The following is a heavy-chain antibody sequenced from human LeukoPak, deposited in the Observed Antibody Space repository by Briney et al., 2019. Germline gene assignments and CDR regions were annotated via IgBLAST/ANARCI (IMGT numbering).Heavy chain of an antibody. D-gene: IGHD3-9*01. CDR2: INPSGGST. Sequence: ASVKVSCKASGYTFTSYYMHWVRQAPGQGLEWMGRINPSGGSTSYAQKFQGRVTMTRDTSISTAYMELSRLRSDDTAVYYCARDDYYDILTGPWEDWFDPWGQGTLVTVSS. CDR1: GYTFTSYY. CDR3: ARDDYYDILTGPWEDWFDP. V-gene: IGHV1-46*01. J-gene: IGHJ5*02.